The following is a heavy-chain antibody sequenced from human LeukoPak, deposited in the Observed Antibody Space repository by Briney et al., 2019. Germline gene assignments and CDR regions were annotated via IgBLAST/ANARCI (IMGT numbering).Heavy chain of an antibody. Sequence: SETLSLTCTVSGGSISSYYWSWIRQPPGKGLEWIGYIYYSGSTNYNPSLKSRVTISVDASKNQFSLKLSSVTAADTAVYYCASTYGSGSYSTPVFDYWGQGTLVTVSS. J-gene: IGHJ4*02. D-gene: IGHD3-10*01. CDR1: GGSISSYY. CDR2: IYYSGST. V-gene: IGHV4-59*08. CDR3: ASTYGSGSYSTPVFDY.